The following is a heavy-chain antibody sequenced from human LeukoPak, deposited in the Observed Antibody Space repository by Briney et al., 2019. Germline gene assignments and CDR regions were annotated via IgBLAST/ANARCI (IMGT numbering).Heavy chain of an antibody. J-gene: IGHJ4*02. V-gene: IGHV1-18*01. CDR2: ISAYNGNT. CDR1: GYTFTSYG. Sequence: ASVKVSCKASGYTFTSYGISWVRQAPGQGLEWMGWISAYNGNTNYAQKLQGRVTMTTDTSTSTAYMELRSLRSDDTAVYYCARGYYDFWSGYYGALSDYWGQGTLVTVSS. CDR3: ARGYYDFWSGYYGALSDY. D-gene: IGHD3-3*01.